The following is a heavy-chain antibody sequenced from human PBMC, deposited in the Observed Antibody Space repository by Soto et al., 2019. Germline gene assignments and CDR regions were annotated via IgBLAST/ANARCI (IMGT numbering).Heavy chain of an antibody. CDR2: INHSGST. D-gene: IGHD6-13*01. CDR3: ARGRRYSSTWYDY. CDR1: GGSFSGYY. J-gene: IGHJ4*02. Sequence: QVQLQQWGAGLLKPSETLSLTCAVYGGSFSGYYWSWIRQPPGKGLEWIGEINHSGSTNYNPSLKSRVTISVDTSKNQFSLEVRSVTAADTAVYYCARGRRYSSTWYDYWGQGTLVTVSS. V-gene: IGHV4-34*01.